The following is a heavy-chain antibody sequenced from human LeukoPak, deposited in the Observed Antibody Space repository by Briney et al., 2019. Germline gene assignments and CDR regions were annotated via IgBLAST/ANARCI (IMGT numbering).Heavy chain of an antibody. CDR1: GFTFNDYW. CDR3: ARPSLYYYGSGSYDY. D-gene: IGHD3-10*01. Sequence: TGGSLRLSCAASGFTFNDYWMTWVRQAPGRGLEWVASIKQDGREKHYVDSVEGRFTISRDNAKNSLYLQMNSLRAEDTAVYYCARPSLYYYGSGSYDYWGQGTLVTVSS. CDR2: IKQDGREK. J-gene: IGHJ4*02. V-gene: IGHV3-7*01.